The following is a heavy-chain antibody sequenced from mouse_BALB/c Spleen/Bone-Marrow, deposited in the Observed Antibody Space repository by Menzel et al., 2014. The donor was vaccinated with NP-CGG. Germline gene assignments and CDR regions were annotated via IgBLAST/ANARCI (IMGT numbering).Heavy chain of an antibody. V-gene: IGHV1-7*01. CDR3: ATGYYAMDS. J-gene: IGHJ4*01. CDR1: GYTFTSYW. CDR2: INPTSGYT. Sequence: VQGVESGAELAKPGASVKMSCKASGYTFTSYWMHWVKQRPGQGLEWIGYINPTSGYTEYNQKFKDKATLTADKSSSTAYMQLGSLTSEDSAVYYCATGYYAMDSWSQGSSVTVSS.